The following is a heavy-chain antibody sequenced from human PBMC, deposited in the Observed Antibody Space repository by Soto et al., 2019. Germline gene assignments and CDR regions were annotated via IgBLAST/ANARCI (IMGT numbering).Heavy chain of an antibody. CDR2: ISYDGSNK. J-gene: IGHJ3*02. CDR1: GFTFSSYA. D-gene: IGHD6-6*01. Sequence: GGSLRLSCAASGFTFSSYAMHWVRQAPGKGLEWVAVISYDGSNKYYADSVKGRFTISRDNSKNTLYLQMNSLRAENTAVYYCARGSSSSSDAFDIWGQGTMVTVSS. V-gene: IGHV3-30-3*01. CDR3: ARGSSSSSDAFDI.